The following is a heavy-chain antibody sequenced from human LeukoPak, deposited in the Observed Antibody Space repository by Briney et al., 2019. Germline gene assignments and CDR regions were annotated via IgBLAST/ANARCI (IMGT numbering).Heavy chain of an antibody. J-gene: IGHJ4*02. CDR3: ARELDYYGSGSYFY. Sequence: SETLSLTCAVNCGSFSGYYWSWIRQPPGKGLEWIGEINHSGSTNYNPSLKSRVTISVDTSKNQFSLKLSSVTAADTAVYYCARELDYYGSGSYFYWGQGTLVTVSS. CDR1: CGSFSGYY. D-gene: IGHD3-10*01. V-gene: IGHV4-34*01. CDR2: INHSGST.